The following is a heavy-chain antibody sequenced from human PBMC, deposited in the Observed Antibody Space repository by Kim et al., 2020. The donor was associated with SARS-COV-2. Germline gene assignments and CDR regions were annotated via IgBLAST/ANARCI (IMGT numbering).Heavy chain of an antibody. Sequence: ASVKVSCKVSGYTLTELSMHWVRQAPGKGLEWMGGFDPEDGETIYAQKFQGRVTMTEDTSTDTAYMELSSLRSEDTAVYYCATAVAVTGRSSDYYYYYGMDVLGQGTTVTVSS. D-gene: IGHD6-19*01. J-gene: IGHJ6*02. CDR3: ATAVAVTGRSSDYYYYYGMDV. CDR1: GYTLTELS. CDR2: FDPEDGET. V-gene: IGHV1-24*01.